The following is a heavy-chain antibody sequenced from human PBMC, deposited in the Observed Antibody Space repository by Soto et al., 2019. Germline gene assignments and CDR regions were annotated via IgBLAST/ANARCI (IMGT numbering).Heavy chain of an antibody. Sequence: SETLSLTCAVYGGSFSGYYWSWIRQPPGKGLEWIGEINHSGSTNYNPSLKSRVTISVDTSKNQFSLKLSSVTAADTAVYYCARGGDIVVVPTANYYYYGMDVWGQGTTVTVYS. J-gene: IGHJ6*02. CDR2: INHSGST. CDR3: ARGGDIVVVPTANYYYYGMDV. V-gene: IGHV4-34*01. D-gene: IGHD2-2*01. CDR1: GGSFSGYY.